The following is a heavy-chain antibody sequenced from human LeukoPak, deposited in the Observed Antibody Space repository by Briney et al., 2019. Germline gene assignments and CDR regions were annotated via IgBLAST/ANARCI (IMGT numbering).Heavy chain of an antibody. CDR2: IYHSGST. D-gene: IGHD7-27*01. Sequence: SETLSLTCTVSGGSINNSYWGWIRQPPGKGLEWIGSIYHSGSTYYNPSLKSRVTISVDTSKNQFSLKLSSVTAADTAVYYCAGATGDNFDYWGQGTLVTVSS. CDR3: AGATGDNFDY. V-gene: IGHV4-38-2*02. CDR1: GGSINNSY. J-gene: IGHJ4*02.